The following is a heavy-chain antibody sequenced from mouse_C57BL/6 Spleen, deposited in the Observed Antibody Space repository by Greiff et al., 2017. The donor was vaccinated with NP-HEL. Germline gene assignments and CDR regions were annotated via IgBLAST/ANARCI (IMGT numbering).Heavy chain of an antibody. Sequence: QVQLQQSGAELARPGASVKLSCKASGYTFTSYGISWVKQRTGQGLEWIGEIYPRSGNTYYNEKFKGKATLTADKSSSTAYMELRSLTSGDSAVYFCARSLYYGNCYDAMDYWGQGTSVTVSS. D-gene: IGHD2-1*01. CDR2: IYPRSGNT. CDR1: GYTFTSYG. J-gene: IGHJ4*01. CDR3: ARSLYYGNCYDAMDY. V-gene: IGHV1-81*01.